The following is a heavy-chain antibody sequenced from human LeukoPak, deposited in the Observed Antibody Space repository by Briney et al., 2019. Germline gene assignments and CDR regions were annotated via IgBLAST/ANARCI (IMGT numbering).Heavy chain of an antibody. CDR1: GFTFSSYA. CDR2: ISGSGGST. Sequence: GGSLRLSCAASGFTFSSYAMSWVRQAPGKGLEWVSAISGSGGSTYYADSVKGRFTISRDNSKNTLYLQMNSLRAEDTAVYSCAKDRVPYCSGGSCYSADYWGQGTLVTVSS. J-gene: IGHJ4*02. CDR3: AKDRVPYCSGGSCYSADY. D-gene: IGHD2-15*01. V-gene: IGHV3-23*01.